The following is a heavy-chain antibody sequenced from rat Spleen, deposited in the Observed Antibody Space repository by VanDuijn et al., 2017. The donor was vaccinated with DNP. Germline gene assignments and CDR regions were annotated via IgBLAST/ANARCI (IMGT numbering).Heavy chain of an antibody. CDR3: ARAKYSSHYWYFDF. V-gene: IGHV5S13*01. J-gene: IGHJ1*01. CDR1: GFTFSNHG. Sequence: EVQLVESGGGLVQPGRSLTLSCAVSGFTFSNHGMAWVRQAPTKGLEWVASISTGGGITYYRDSVKGRFTISRDNAKNTLYLQMNSLRSEDTATYYCARAKYSSHYWYFDFWGPGTMVTVSS. D-gene: IGHD1-2*01. CDR2: ISTGGGIT.